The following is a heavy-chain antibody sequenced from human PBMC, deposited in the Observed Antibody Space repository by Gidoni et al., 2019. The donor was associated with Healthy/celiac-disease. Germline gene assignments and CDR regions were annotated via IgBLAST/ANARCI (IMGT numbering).Heavy chain of an antibody. V-gene: IGHV4-39*01. J-gene: IGHJ3*02. CDR1: SSSSYY. Sequence: SSSSYYWGWIRQPPGQGLVWIGSIYYSGCTYYNPSLKRRVTISVDTSKYQFSRKLSSVTTADTDVYYCASQRSITMMQDAFDIWGQGTMVTVSS. CDR2: IYYSGCT. D-gene: IGHD3-22*01. CDR3: ASQRSITMMQDAFDI.